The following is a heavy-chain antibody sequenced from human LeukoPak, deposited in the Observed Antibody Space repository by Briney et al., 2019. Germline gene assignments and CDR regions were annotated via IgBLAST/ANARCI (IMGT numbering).Heavy chain of an antibody. V-gene: IGHV4-4*08. CDR1: GGSISSYY. J-gene: IGHJ2*01. Sequence: SETLSLTCTVSGGSISSYYWSWIRQPPGKGLEWIGYISPSGSTNYNPSLKSRVTISVDTSKRHISLRPSSVTAADTAVYYCATDYGGNSDWYFDLWGRGTLVTVSS. CDR2: ISPSGST. D-gene: IGHD4-23*01. CDR3: ATDYGGNSDWYFDL.